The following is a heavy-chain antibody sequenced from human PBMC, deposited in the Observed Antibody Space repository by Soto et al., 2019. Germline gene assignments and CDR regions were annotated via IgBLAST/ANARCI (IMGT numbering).Heavy chain of an antibody. CDR3: ARDKGPSSSSPYYYYGMDV. CDR2: IIPIFGTA. D-gene: IGHD6-6*01. Sequence: SVKVSCKASGGTLSSYAISWVRQAPGQGLEWMGGIIPIFGTANYAQKFQGRVTITADESTSTAYMELSSLRFEDTAVYYCARDKGPSSSSPYYYYGMDVWGQGTTVTVSS. V-gene: IGHV1-69*13. J-gene: IGHJ6*02. CDR1: GGTLSSYA.